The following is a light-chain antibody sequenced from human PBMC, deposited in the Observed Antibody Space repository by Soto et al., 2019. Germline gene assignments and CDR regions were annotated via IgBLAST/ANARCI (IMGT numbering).Light chain of an antibody. Sequence: IALTQSPGTLSLSPGERATLSCRASQSVSNNYLAWYQQKPGQAPRLILYDTSFRATGIPDRFSGSGSGTDFTLTISGLEPEDFAVYYCQQRSVWPITFGQGTRLEI. CDR1: QSVSNNY. CDR3: QQRSVWPIT. CDR2: DTS. J-gene: IGKJ5*01. V-gene: IGKV3D-20*02.